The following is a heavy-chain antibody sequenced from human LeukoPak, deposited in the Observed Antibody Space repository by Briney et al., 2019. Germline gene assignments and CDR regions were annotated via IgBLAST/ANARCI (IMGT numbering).Heavy chain of an antibody. CDR3: AREVPTGQAFDI. Sequence: GGSLRLSCAASGFTFSSYEMNWVRQAPGKGLEWVSYISSSHSTIYYADSVKGRFTISRDNAKNSLYLHMNSLRAEDTAVYYCAREVPTGQAFDIWGQGTMVTVSS. CDR1: GFTFSSYE. CDR2: ISSSHSTI. D-gene: IGHD4-17*01. V-gene: IGHV3-48*03. J-gene: IGHJ3*02.